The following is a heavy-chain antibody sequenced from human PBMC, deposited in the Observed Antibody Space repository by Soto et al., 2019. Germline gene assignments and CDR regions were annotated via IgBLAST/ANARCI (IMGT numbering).Heavy chain of an antibody. CDR2: ISGSGGTT. D-gene: IGHD3-16*01. V-gene: IGHV3-23*01. Sequence: EVQLLESGGGLVQPGGSLRLSCAAAGFPFSSFVMSWVRQPPGKGLEWVSTISGSGGTTDHADSVKGHLIISRDNSQNTLFLQMNRLSPDDTAVYYCVRSLFGFQAGGFDLWGRGTLVTVSS. CDR3: VRSLFGFQAGGFDL. J-gene: IGHJ2*01. CDR1: GFPFSSFV.